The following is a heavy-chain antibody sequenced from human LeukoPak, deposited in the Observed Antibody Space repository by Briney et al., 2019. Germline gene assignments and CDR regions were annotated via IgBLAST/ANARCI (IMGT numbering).Heavy chain of an antibody. J-gene: IGHJ4*02. D-gene: IGHD2-2*01. CDR2: IIPIFGIA. CDR1: GGTFSSYA. CDR3: ARLYCSSTSCFDY. V-gene: IGHV1-69*04. Sequence: SVKVSCKASGGTFSSYAISWVRQAPGQGLEWRGRIIPIFGIANNAQKFQGRVTITADKSTSTAYMELSSLRSEDTAVYYCARLYCSSTSCFDYWGQGTLVTASS.